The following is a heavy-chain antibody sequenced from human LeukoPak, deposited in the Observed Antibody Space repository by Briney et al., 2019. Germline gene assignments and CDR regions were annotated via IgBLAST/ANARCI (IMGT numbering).Heavy chain of an antibody. CDR2: IKQDGSEK. V-gene: IGHV3-7*01. Sequence: GGSLRFSCAASGFTFSSDWMSCVRQAPGKGLEWVAYIKQDGSEKYYVDSVKGRFTISRDNAKNSLYLQMNSLRAEDTAVYYCARDRTGDSGSYYGYWFDPWGQGTLVTVSS. CDR1: GFTFSSDW. CDR3: ARDRTGDSGSYYGYWFDP. J-gene: IGHJ5*02. D-gene: IGHD1-26*01.